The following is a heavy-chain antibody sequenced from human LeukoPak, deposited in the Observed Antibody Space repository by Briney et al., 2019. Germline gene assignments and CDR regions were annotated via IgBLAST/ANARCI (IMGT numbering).Heavy chain of an antibody. CDR1: GFTFSNYG. V-gene: IGHV3-23*01. D-gene: IGHD6-25*01. CDR2: ITGRGENT. Sequence: PGGSLRLSCAASGFTFSNYGMNWVRQAPGKGLEWVSGITGRGENTYYADSVKGRFTISRDNSKNTLYPQMNSLRAEDAAIYYCARDRRLASFDYGGQGTLVTVSS. CDR3: ARDRRLASFDY. J-gene: IGHJ4*02.